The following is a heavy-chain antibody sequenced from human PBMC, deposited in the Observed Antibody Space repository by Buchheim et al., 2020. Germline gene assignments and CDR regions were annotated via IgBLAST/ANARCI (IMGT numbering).Heavy chain of an antibody. CDR3: ARRSANNYYYGMDV. CDR2: LSSSGSNI. V-gene: IGHV3-11*01. D-gene: IGHD5-18*01. CDR1: GFTFSDYY. Sequence: QVQLVESGGGLVKPGGSLRLSCVASGFTFSDYYMSWIRQAPGKGLEWLSYLSSSGSNIHYAESVKGRFTISRDNAKTSLFLHMTSLRAEDTAVYYWARRSANNYYYGMDVWGQGTT. J-gene: IGHJ6*02.